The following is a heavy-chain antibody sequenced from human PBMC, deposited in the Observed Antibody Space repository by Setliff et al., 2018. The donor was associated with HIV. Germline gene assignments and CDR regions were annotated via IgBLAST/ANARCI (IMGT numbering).Heavy chain of an antibody. Sequence: GGSLRLSCAASGFTFSDHYMNWVRQAPGKGLEWVSYISKSGDYSNYADSVRGRFTISRDNAKNSLYLRMSSLRAEDTAVYYCAREVTSFEAFDLWGQGTMVTVSS. CDR1: GFTFSDHY. J-gene: IGHJ3*01. CDR3: AREVTSFEAFDL. V-gene: IGHV3-11*05. CDR2: ISKSGDYS. D-gene: IGHD2-21*02.